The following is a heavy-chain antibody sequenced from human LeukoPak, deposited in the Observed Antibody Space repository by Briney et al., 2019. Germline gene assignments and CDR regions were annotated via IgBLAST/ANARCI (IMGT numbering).Heavy chain of an antibody. CDR1: GFPFSSYG. V-gene: IGHV3-30*18. CDR3: AKDLGTMATIIDY. Sequence: GGSLRLSCAASGFPFSSYGMHWSRQAPGRGLVGGAVISYDGSNKYYADSVKGRFTISRDNSKNTLYLQMNSLRAEDTAVYYCAKDLGTMATIIDYWGQGTLVTVSS. CDR2: ISYDGSNK. D-gene: IGHD5-24*01. J-gene: IGHJ4*02.